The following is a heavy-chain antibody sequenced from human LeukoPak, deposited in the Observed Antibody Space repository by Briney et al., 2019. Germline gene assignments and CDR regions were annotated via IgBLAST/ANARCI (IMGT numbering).Heavy chain of an antibody. Sequence: SETLSLTCTVSGGSISSYYWSWIRQPPGKGLEWIGYIFYNGSTNYNPSLKTRVTISGDTSKNQFSLKLSSVTAADTAVYYCARDYYGTGSYLDYWGQGSLVTVSS. D-gene: IGHD3-10*01. CDR1: GGSISSYY. CDR3: ARDYYGTGSYLDY. J-gene: IGHJ4*02. V-gene: IGHV4-59*12. CDR2: IFYNGST.